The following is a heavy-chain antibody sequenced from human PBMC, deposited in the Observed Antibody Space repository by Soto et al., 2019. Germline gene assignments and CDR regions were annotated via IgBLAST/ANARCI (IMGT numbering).Heavy chain of an antibody. CDR1: GFTFSSYA. V-gene: IGHV3-23*01. CDR3: AKGSGDYPGFDY. J-gene: IGHJ4*02. CDR2: ISGSGGST. D-gene: IGHD4-17*01. Sequence: EVLLLESGGGLVQPGGSLRLSCAASGFTFSSYAMSWVRQAPGKGLEWVSAISGSGGSTYYADSVKGRFTISRDNSKNTLYLQMNSLRAEDTAVYYCAKGSGDYPGFDYWGQGTLVTVSS.